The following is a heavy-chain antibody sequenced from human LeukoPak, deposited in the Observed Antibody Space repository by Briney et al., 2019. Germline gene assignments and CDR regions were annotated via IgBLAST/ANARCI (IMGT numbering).Heavy chain of an antibody. V-gene: IGHV4-34*01. D-gene: IGHD3-22*01. CDR3: ARGYYDSSGYYYNGDAFDI. CDR1: GGPFSGYY. Sequence: SETLSLTCAVYGGPFSGYYWSWIRQPPGKGLEWIGEINHSGSTNYNPSLKSRVTISVDTSKNQFSLKLSSVTAADTAVYYCARGYYDSSGYYYNGDAFDIWGQGTMVTVSS. J-gene: IGHJ3*02. CDR2: INHSGST.